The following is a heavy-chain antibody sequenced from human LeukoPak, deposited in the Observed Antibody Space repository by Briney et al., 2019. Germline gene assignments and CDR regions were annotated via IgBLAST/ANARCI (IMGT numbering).Heavy chain of an antibody. D-gene: IGHD5/OR15-5a*01. CDR1: GGSISSSSYY. V-gene: IGHV4-39*01. J-gene: IGHJ2*01. CDR2: IYYSGST. CDR3: ARVSVLDWYFDL. Sequence: PSETLSLTCTVSGGSISSSSYYWGWIRQPPGKGLEWIGSIYYSGSTYYNPSLKSRVTISVDTSKNQFSLKLSSVTAADTAVYYCARVSVLDWYFDLWGRGTLVTVSS.